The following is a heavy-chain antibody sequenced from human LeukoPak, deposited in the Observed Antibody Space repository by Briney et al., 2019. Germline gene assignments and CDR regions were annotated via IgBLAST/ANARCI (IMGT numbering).Heavy chain of an antibody. CDR3: ARRGSGSYWGTLDY. CDR2: IYHSGST. D-gene: IGHD1-26*01. V-gene: IGHV4-30-2*01. Sequence: PSQTLSLTCAVSGGSISGGGYSWSWIRQPPGKGLEWIGYIYHSGSTYYNPSLKSRVTISVDRSKNQFSLKLSSVTAADTAVYYCARRGSGSYWGTLDYWGQGTLVTVSS. CDR1: GGSISGGGYS. J-gene: IGHJ4*02.